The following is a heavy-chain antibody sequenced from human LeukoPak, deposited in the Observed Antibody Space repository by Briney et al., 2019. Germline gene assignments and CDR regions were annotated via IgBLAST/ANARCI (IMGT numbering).Heavy chain of an antibody. V-gene: IGHV4-30-2*01. CDR3: ARAVTYYYDNSGYWPNWFDP. Sequence: PSETLSLTCAVSGGSISSGGYSWSWIRQPPGKGLEWIGYIYHSGSTYYNPSLKSRVTISVDRSKNQFSLKLSSVTAADTAVYYCARAVTYYYDNSGYWPNWFDPWGQGTLVTVSS. D-gene: IGHD3-22*01. CDR1: GGSISSGGYS. CDR2: IYHSGST. J-gene: IGHJ5*02.